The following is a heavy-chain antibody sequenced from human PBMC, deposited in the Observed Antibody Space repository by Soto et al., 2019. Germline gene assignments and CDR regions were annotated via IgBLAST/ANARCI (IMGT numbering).Heavy chain of an antibody. D-gene: IGHD2-2*01. Sequence: LGEPLKISCKGSGYSFTSYWSSWVRQIPGKGLEWMGRIDPSDSYTNYSPSFQGRVTISADKSISTAYLQWSSLKASDTAMYYCASSPRGYCSSTSCRELGNYYGMDVWGQGTTVTVSS. CDR2: IDPSDSYT. CDR3: ASSPRGYCSSTSCRELGNYYGMDV. J-gene: IGHJ6*02. CDR1: GYSFTSYW. V-gene: IGHV5-10-1*01.